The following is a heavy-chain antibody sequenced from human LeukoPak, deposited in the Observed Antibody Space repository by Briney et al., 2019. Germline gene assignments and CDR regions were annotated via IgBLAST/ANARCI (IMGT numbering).Heavy chain of an antibody. CDR1: GFPFSVFE. V-gene: IGHV3-48*03. D-gene: IGHD6-13*01. Sequence: GGSLRLSCIASGFPFSVFEMNWVRQAPGKGLEWVSYITGSGSTIYYADSVKGRFTISRDNAKNSLYLQMNSLRAEDTAVYYCVGGGLAYFDYWGQGTLVTVSS. CDR3: VGGGLAYFDY. CDR2: ITGSGSTI. J-gene: IGHJ4*02.